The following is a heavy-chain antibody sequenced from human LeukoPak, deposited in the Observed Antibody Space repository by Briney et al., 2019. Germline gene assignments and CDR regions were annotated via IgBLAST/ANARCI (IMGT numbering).Heavy chain of an antibody. CDR1: GGSISSYY. J-gene: IGHJ4*02. Sequence: SETQSLTCTVSGGSISSYYWSWIRQPPGKGLEWIGYIYYSGSTNYNPSLKSRVTISVDTSKNQFSLKLSSVTAADTAVYYCARNSRGYFDYWGQGTLVTVSS. D-gene: IGHD2/OR15-2a*01. CDR2: IYYSGST. CDR3: ARNSRGYFDY. V-gene: IGHV4-59*01.